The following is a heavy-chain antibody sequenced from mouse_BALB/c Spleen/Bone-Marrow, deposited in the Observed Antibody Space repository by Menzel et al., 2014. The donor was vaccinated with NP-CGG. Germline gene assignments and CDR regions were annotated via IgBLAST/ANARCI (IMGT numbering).Heavy chain of an antibody. D-gene: IGHD1-1*01. CDR2: INPRSGRT. Sequence: QVQLQQSGAELVKPGASVKLSCKASGYTFTSYWMYWVIQRPGQGLERIGEINPRSGRTNYNEKFKSRATLTVDKSSSTAYMQLSSLTSEDSAVYYCARGLYGAMDYWGQGTSVTVSS. CDR3: ARGLYGAMDY. V-gene: IGHV1S81*02. J-gene: IGHJ4*01. CDR1: GYTFTSYW.